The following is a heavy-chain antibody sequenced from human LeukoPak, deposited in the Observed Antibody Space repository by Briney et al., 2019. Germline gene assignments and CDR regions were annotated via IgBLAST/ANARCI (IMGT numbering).Heavy chain of an antibody. CDR2: IYYSGST. V-gene: IGHV4-59*12. D-gene: IGHD3-10*01. CDR3: ARGEDYYGSAYFDY. CDR1: GGSISSYY. J-gene: IGHJ4*02. Sequence: SETLSLTCTVSGGSISSYYWSWIRQPPGKGLEWIGYIYYSGSTYYNPSLKSRVTISVDTSKNQFSLKLSSVTAADTAVYYCARGEDYYGSAYFDYWGQGTLVTVSS.